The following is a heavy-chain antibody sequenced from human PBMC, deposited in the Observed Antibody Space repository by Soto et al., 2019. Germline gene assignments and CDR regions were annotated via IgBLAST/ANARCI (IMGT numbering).Heavy chain of an antibody. V-gene: IGHV1-2*02. CDR2: INPATGAA. J-gene: IGHJ3*02. CDR3: AGGGGGGVAGSAAFDM. D-gene: IGHD3-3*01. Sequence: QLHLVQSGAVVKKPGASVTVSCSASGYPVTAYYMHWVRQAPGRGLEWMGGINPATGAAKYTQTFQGRVTMTRDTSTSTFFMELRGLTAEDTAVFYWAGGGGGGVAGSAAFDMWGQGTLVTVSS. CDR1: GYPVTAYY.